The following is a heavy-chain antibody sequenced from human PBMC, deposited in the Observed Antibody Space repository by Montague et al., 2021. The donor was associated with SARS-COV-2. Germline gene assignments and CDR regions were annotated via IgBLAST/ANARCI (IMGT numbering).Heavy chain of an antibody. J-gene: IGHJ4*02. CDR2: IYTSGST. V-gene: IGHV4-61*02. CDR3: ARVFPRWLQFDPYFDY. Sequence: TLSLTCTVSGGSISSGSYYWSWIRQPAGKGLEWIGRIYTSGSTNCNPSLKSRVTISVDTSKNQFSLKLSSVTAADTAVYYCARVFPRWLQFDPYFDYWGQGTLVTVSS. D-gene: IGHD5-24*01. CDR1: GGSISSGSYY.